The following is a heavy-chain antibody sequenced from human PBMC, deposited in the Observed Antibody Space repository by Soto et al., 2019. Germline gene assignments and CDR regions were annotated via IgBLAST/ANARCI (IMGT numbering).Heavy chain of an antibody. CDR1: GFTFSSYG. J-gene: IGHJ6*02. V-gene: IGHV3-30*18. CDR2: ISYDGSNK. CDR3: AKARYSSGWYETYYYYYYGMDV. D-gene: IGHD6-19*01. Sequence: GGSLRLSCAASGFTFSSYGMHWVRQAPGKGLEWVAVISYDGSNKYYADSVKGRFTISRDNSKNTLYLLMNSLRAEDTAVYYCAKARYSSGWYETYYYYYYGMDVWGQGTTVTVSS.